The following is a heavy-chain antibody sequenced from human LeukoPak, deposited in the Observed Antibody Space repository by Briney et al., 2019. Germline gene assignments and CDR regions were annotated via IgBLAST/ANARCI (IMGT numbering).Heavy chain of an antibody. V-gene: IGHV1-69*13. J-gene: IGHJ4*02. CDR2: IIPILGAP. D-gene: IGHD3-3*01. Sequence: ASVKVSCKVSGYTLTELSMHWVRQAPGQGLEWMGGIIPILGAPNHAQKFQDRLTITADASTSTAYMELSSLRSEDTAMYYCARDSIRGVRLLDYWGQGTLVTVSS. CDR1: GYTLTELS. CDR3: ARDSIRGVRLLDY.